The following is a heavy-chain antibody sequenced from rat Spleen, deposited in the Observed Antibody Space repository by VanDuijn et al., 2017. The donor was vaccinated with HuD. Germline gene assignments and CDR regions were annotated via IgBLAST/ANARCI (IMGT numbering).Heavy chain of an antibody. CDR3: ARAGSAAISLGNWFAY. D-gene: IGHD1-2*01. V-gene: IGHV2-47*01. CDR1: GFSLTSNS. Sequence: QVQLKESGPGLVQPSQTLSLTCTVSGFSLTSNSVNWIRQPPGKGLEWVGVIWVNGGTDYNSAIKSRLSISRDTSKSQVFLKMNSVQAEDTATYYCARAGSAAISLGNWFAYWGQGSLVTVSS. J-gene: IGHJ3*01. CDR2: IWVNGGT.